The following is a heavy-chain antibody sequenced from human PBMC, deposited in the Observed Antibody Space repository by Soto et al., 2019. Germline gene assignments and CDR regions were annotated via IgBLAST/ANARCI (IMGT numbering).Heavy chain of an antibody. CDR2: IKQDGSEK. CDR1: GFTFSSYW. Sequence: GGSLRLSCAASGFTFSSYWMSWVRQAPGKGLEWVANIKQDGSEKYYVDSVKGRFTISRDNAKDSLYLQMNSLRAEDTAVYYCARDPRYSSSSGFDYYYYGMDVWGQGTTVTVSS. CDR3: ARDPRYSSSSGFDYYYYGMDV. D-gene: IGHD6-6*01. J-gene: IGHJ6*02. V-gene: IGHV3-7*05.